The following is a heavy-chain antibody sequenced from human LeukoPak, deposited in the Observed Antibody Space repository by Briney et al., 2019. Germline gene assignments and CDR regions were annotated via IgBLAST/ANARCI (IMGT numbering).Heavy chain of an antibody. CDR1: GYSFTAYW. J-gene: IGHJ4*02. Sequence: PGESLRIYWKGSGYSFTAYWIGWVRQMPGKGLEWMGIIYPGDSDTRYSSSFQGQVTISADKSISTAYLQWSSLKASDTAMYFCARATWQLLSPYYFDYWGQGTLVTVSS. V-gene: IGHV5-51*01. CDR2: IYPGDSDT. CDR3: ARATWQLLSPYYFDY. D-gene: IGHD2/OR15-2a*01.